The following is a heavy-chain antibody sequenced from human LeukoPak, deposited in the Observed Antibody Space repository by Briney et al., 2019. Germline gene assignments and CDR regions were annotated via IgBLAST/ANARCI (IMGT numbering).Heavy chain of an antibody. Sequence: SETLSLTCAVSGGSISSGDYSWSWIRQTPGRGLEWIGYIYHSGNTYYNPSLKSRVTISVDRPKNQFSLKLSSVTAADTAVYYCARVNAGQDAFEIWGQGTMVTVSS. J-gene: IGHJ3*02. D-gene: IGHD2-8*01. V-gene: IGHV4-30-2*01. CDR1: GGSISSGDYS. CDR2: IYHSGNT. CDR3: ARVNAGQDAFEI.